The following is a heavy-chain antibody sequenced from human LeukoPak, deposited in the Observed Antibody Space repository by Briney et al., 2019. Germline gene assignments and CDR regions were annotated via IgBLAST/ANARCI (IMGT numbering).Heavy chain of an antibody. CDR3: AKALFYTSGSNFDY. J-gene: IGHJ4*02. V-gene: IGHV3-23*01. D-gene: IGHD6-19*01. CDR2: IFSSGGST. Sequence: QSGGSLRLSCAASGFTFSSYAMSWVRQAPGKGLGWVPVIFSSGGSTYYADSVKGRFTISRDNSKNTLYLQMNSLRAEDTAVYYCAKALFYTSGSNFDYWGQGTLVTVSS. CDR1: GFTFSSYA.